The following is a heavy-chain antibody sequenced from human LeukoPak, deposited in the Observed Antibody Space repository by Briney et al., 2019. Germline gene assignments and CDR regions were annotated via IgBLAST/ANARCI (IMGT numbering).Heavy chain of an antibody. CDR1: GGTFSSYA. CDR2: IIPIFGTA. Sequence: SVKVSCKASGGTFSSYAISWVRQAPGQGLEWMGGIIPIFGTANNAQKLQGRVTITADESTSTAYMELSSLRSEDTAVYYCARVKGPHWYFDLWGRGTLVTVSS. V-gene: IGHV1-69*13. CDR3: ARVKGPHWYFDL. J-gene: IGHJ2*01.